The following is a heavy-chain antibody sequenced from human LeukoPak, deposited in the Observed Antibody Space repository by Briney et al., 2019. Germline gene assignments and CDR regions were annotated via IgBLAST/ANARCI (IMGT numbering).Heavy chain of an antibody. V-gene: IGHV5-51*01. J-gene: IGHJ3*02. CDR3: ARKGWELLADAFDI. CDR1: GYSFTSYW. D-gene: IGHD1-26*01. CDR2: IYPGDADT. Sequence: GESLKISCKASGYSFTSYWIGWVRQMSGKGLEWMGIIYPGDADTRYSPSFQGQVTISADKSISTAYLQWSSLKASNTAMYYCARKGWELLADAFDIWGQGTMVTVSS.